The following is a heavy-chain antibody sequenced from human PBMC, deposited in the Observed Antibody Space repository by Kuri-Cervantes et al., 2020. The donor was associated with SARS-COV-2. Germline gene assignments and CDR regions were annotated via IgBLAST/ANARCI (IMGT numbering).Heavy chain of an antibody. CDR2: ISGSGGST. D-gene: IGHD2-2*01. CDR3: AKGQDSSRGNWFDP. V-gene: IGHV3-23*01. Sequence: GESLKISCAASGFTFSSYSMNWVRQAPGKGLEWVSAISGSGGSTYYADSVKGRSTISRDNSKNTLYLQMNSLRAEDTAVYYCAKGQDSSRGNWFDPWGQGTLVTVSS. J-gene: IGHJ5*02. CDR1: GFTFSSYS.